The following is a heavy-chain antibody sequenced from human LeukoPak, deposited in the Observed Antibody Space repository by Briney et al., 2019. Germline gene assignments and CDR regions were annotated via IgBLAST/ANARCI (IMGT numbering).Heavy chain of an antibody. Sequence: SQTLSLTCTVSGGSISSGDYYWSCIRQPPGKGLEWIGYIYYSGSTYYNPSLKSRVTISVDTSKNQFSLKLSSVTAADTAVYYCASIRLRNAYGMDVWGQGTTVTVSS. CDR2: IYYSGST. V-gene: IGHV4-30-4*01. CDR1: GGSISSGDYY. CDR3: ASIRLRNAYGMDV. D-gene: IGHD3-3*01. J-gene: IGHJ6*02.